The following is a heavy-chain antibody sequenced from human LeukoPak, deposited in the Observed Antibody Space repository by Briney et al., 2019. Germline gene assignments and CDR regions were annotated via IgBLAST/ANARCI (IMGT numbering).Heavy chain of an antibody. CDR1: GYTFTNYD. Sequence: GASVKVSCKASGYTFTNYDINWVRQATGQGLEWMGWMNPDTGDTGYAQKFQGRVIMTRDTSIDTAYMELSGLTSEDTAVYYCTRGSLSGSSRDYWGQGALVTVSS. D-gene: IGHD1-26*01. J-gene: IGHJ4*02. CDR2: MNPDTGDT. CDR3: TRGSLSGSSRDY. V-gene: IGHV1-8*02.